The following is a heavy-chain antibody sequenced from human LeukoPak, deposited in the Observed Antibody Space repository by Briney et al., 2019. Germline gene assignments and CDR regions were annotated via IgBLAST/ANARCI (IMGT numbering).Heavy chain of an antibody. D-gene: IGHD2-2*03. J-gene: IGHJ4*02. V-gene: IGHV3-23*01. CDR1: GFTFSSYT. Sequence: GGSLRLSCAASGFTFSSYTMSWVRQAPGKGLEWVSGISGSGPYTFYTDSVKGRFTISRDSSKNTLYLQMNSLRAEYTALYYCAKHGYCSGISCFFDFWGQGTLVTASS. CDR2: ISGSGPYT. CDR3: AKHGYCSGISCFFDF.